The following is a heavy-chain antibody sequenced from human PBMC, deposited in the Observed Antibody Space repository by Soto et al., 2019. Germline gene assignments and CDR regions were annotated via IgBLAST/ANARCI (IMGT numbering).Heavy chain of an antibody. CDR1: DGSINTYY. J-gene: IGHJ4*02. CDR3: ARAGHDVWSGPFDY. D-gene: IGHD3-3*01. V-gene: IGHV4-4*07. Sequence: PSETLFLTCTFSDGSINTYYCNWIRRPAGKVLEWIGRIDASGSTDYDPSLNSRFTMSVDTSKNQFSLRLSSVAAADTAVYYCARAGHDVWSGPFDYWGQGAQVTVSS. CDR2: IDASGST.